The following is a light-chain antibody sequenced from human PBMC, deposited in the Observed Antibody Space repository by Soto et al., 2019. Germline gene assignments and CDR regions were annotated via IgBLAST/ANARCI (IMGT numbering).Light chain of an antibody. J-gene: IGLJ2*01. CDR2: DVS. CDR3: SSYTSSSTYAV. V-gene: IGLV2-14*01. Sequence: QSALTQPASVSGSPGQSITISCTGTSSDVGGYNYVSWYQQHPGKAPKLMIYDVSNRPSGVSNRFSGSKSGNTASLTISGLQAEDEADYYCSSYTSSSTYAVFGEGTKLTVL. CDR1: SSDVGGYNY.